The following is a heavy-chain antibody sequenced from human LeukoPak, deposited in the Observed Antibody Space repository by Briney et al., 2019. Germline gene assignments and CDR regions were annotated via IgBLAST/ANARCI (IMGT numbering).Heavy chain of an antibody. J-gene: IGHJ6*02. CDR3: AKFFTVGEGLYYYYYGMDV. V-gene: IGHV3-23*01. CDR1: GFTFSSYA. D-gene: IGHD2-15*01. CDR2: ISGGGGST. Sequence: GGSLRLSCAASGFTFSSYAMSWVRQAPGKGLEWVSAISGGGGSTYYADSVKGRFTISRDNSKNTLYLQMNSLRAEDTAVYYCAKFFTVGEGLYYYYYGMDVWGQGTTVTVSS.